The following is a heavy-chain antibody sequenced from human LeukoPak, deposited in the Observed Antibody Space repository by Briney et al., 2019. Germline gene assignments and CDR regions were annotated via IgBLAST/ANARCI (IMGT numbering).Heavy chain of an antibody. CDR1: GFTFTTYW. CDR3: AKDPRYCSSTSCHPGLDY. CDR2: IRQDGSDK. D-gene: IGHD2-2*01. V-gene: IGHV3-7*01. Sequence: GGSLRLSCAASGFTFTTYWMSWVRQAPGKGLEWVANIRQDGSDKYYMDSVRGRFTISRDNAHNSVYLQMDSLRAEDTAVYYCAKDPRYCSSTSCHPGLDYWGQGTLVTVSS. J-gene: IGHJ4*02.